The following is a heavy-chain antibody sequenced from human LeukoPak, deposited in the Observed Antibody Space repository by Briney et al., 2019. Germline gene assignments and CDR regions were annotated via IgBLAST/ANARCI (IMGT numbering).Heavy chain of an antibody. CDR3: ARGHDGFLDY. CDR2: INHSGST. CDR1: GGSFSGYY. V-gene: IGHV4-34*01. D-gene: IGHD5-24*01. Sequence: SETLSLTCAVYGGSFSGYYWSWIRQPPGMGLEWIGEINHSGSTNYNPSLKSRVTISVDTSKNQFSLKLSSVTAADTAVYYCARGHDGFLDYWGQGTLVTVSS. J-gene: IGHJ4*02.